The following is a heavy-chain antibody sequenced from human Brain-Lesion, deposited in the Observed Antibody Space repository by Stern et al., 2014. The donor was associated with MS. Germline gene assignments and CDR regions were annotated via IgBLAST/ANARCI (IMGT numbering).Heavy chain of an antibody. CDR1: GGSISSGGYY. CDR3: ARGRVVPGFQYYATDV. J-gene: IGHJ6*02. D-gene: IGHD2-2*01. CDR2: IFNSGST. V-gene: IGHV4-61*02. Sequence: QLQLQESGPGLVKPSQTLSLSCTVSGGSISSGGYYWSWIRQPAGKGLEWIGRIFNSGSTSYNPSLKSRVTISIATANTPFSLRLNSMTAVDTAVYYCARGRVVPGFQYYATDVWGQGTTVIVSS.